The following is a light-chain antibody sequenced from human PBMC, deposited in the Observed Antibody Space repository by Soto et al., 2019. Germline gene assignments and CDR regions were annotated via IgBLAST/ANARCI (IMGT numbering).Light chain of an antibody. V-gene: IGLV2-14*03. Sequence: QSVLTQPASVSGSPGQSITISCTGTSSDIGDSNYVSWYQQHPGKAPKLVIYDVSNRPSGVSNRFSGSKSANTASLTISGLQAEDEADYYCSSFRSSSTSYVFGTGTRSPP. CDR3: SSFRSSSTSYV. CDR1: SSDIGDSNY. J-gene: IGLJ1*01. CDR2: DVS.